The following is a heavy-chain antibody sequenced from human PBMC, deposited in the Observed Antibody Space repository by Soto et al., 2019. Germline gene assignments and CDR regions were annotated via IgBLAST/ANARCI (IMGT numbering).Heavy chain of an antibody. CDR3: ARVIRGAYYNSPLDT. V-gene: IGHV1-2*02. CDR1: GYTFTGYF. J-gene: IGHJ5*02. CDR2: INPYSGGA. Sequence: ASVKVSCKASGYTFTGYFMHWVRQAPGQGLEWMGWINPYSGGADYAQSFQGRVTMTRDTSISTVYMELSRLRFDETAVYYCARVIRGAYYNSPLDTWGQGTVVTVSS. D-gene: IGHD3-10*01.